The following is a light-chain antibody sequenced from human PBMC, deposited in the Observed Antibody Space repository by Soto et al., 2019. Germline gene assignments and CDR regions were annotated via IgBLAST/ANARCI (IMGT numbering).Light chain of an antibody. J-gene: IGKJ4*01. CDR1: QGISNY. V-gene: IGKV1-27*01. CDR2: ATS. CDR3: QKYNSAPLT. Sequence: DIQMTQSPSSLSASVGARVTITCRASQGISNYLAWYQQKPGKVPKLLIYATSTLQSGVPSRFSGSGAGTEFTPTISSLQPEDVASSYCQKYNSAPLTFGGGTKVDIK.